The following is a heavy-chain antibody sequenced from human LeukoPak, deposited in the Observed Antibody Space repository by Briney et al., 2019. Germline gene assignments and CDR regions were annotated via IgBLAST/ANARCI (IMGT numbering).Heavy chain of an antibody. CDR3: ARDTYYYDSSGYYYFDY. Sequence: PPETLSLTCAVYGGSFSGYYWSWIRQPPGKGLEWIGEINHSGSTNYNPSLKSRVTISVDTSKNQFPLKLSSVTAADTAVYSCARDTYYYDSSGYYYFDYWGRGTLVTVSS. V-gene: IGHV4-34*01. D-gene: IGHD3-22*01. J-gene: IGHJ4*02. CDR1: GGSFSGYY. CDR2: INHSGST.